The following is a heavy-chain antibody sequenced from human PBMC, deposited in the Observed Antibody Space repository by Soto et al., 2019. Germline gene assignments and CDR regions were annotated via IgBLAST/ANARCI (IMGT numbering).Heavy chain of an antibody. CDR2: INAGNGNT. D-gene: IGHD2-2*01. CDR3: VRGLLGYCSSTSCPEVYYYGMDV. Sequence: ASVKVSCKASGYTFTSYAMHWVRQAPGQRLEWMGWINAGNGNTKYSQKFQGRVTITRDTSASTAYMELSSLRSEDTAVYYCVRGLLGYCSSTSCPEVYYYGMDVWGQGTTVTSP. CDR1: GYTFTSYA. J-gene: IGHJ6*02. V-gene: IGHV1-3*01.